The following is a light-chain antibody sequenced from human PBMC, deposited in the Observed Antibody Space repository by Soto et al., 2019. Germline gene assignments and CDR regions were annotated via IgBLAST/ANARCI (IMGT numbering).Light chain of an antibody. V-gene: IGKV1-33*01. Sequence: DIQITKSPSSLSASIGDRVTITCQASQDIGNSLNWYQQLPGKPPKLLIYGATNLEAGVPLRFSGRGSGTHFTFTIASLEPEDIATYSCQQYDDLPSITFGQGTLLEIK. CDR1: QDIGNS. CDR3: QQYDDLPSIT. CDR2: GAT. J-gene: IGKJ5*01.